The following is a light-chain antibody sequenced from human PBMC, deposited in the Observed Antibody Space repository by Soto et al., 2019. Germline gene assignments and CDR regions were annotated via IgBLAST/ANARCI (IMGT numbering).Light chain of an antibody. CDR1: QGISSY. CDR2: AAS. Sequence: DIQLTQSPPFMSAYVGDRVTITCRASQGISSYLAWYQQKPGKAPKVLIYAASTLQSGVPSRFSGSGYGTELTLPISSLQPEESETYYCQHYNSYSEAFGQGTKVDIK. CDR3: QHYNSYSEA. V-gene: IGKV1-9*01. J-gene: IGKJ1*01.